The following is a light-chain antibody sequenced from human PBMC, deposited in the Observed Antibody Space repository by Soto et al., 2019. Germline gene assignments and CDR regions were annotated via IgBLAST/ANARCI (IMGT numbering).Light chain of an antibody. CDR2: GAS. V-gene: IGKV3-20*01. CDR1: QTVNSRY. CDR3: QQYSNSPLT. J-gene: IGKJ4*01. Sequence: EIVLTQSPGTLSLSPGERATLSCRASQTVNSRYLAWYQQKPGQATRLLIYGASSRATGIPDRFSGSGSETDFTLTISRLEPEDFAVYYCQQYSNSPLTFGGGTKVEIK.